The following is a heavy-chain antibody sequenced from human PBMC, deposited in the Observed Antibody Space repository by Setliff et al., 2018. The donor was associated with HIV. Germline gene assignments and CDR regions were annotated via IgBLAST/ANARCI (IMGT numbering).Heavy chain of an antibody. CDR2: IYTSGST. CDR3: ARARRAGSGPKYFQH. J-gene: IGHJ1*01. Sequence: PSETLSLTCTVSGGALSSYYWSWIRQPAGKGLAWIGRIYTSGSTNYNQSLKSRVTMSVDKSKYQFSLRLSSVTAADTAVYYCARARRAGSGPKYFQHWGQGTLVTVSS. V-gene: IGHV4-4*07. D-gene: IGHD2-15*01. CDR1: GGALSSYY.